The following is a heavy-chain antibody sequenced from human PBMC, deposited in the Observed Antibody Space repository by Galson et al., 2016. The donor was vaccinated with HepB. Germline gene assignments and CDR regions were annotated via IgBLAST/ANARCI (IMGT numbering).Heavy chain of an antibody. CDR3: RAGAF. J-gene: IGHJ4*02. V-gene: IGHV3-74*01. CDR1: GFNFSSYW. D-gene: IGHD6-13*01. Sequence: LRLSCAASGFNFSSYWMHWVRQVPGKGLLLVACIRTDGTVTHYADSVKGRFAISRDNSKNTVYLQMNSLRAEDTAVYYCRAGAFWGQGTLVTVSS. CDR2: IRTDGTVT.